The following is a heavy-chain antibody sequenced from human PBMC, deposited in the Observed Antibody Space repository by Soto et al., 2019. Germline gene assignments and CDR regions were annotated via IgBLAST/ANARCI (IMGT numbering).Heavy chain of an antibody. D-gene: IGHD1-1*01. CDR1: GGTFSSYT. CDR2: IIPILGIA. CDR3: ARDPTWHTTPSDY. J-gene: IGHJ4*02. V-gene: IGHV1-69*08. Sequence: QVQLVQSGAEVKKPGSSVKVSCKASGGTFSSYTISWVRQAPGQGLEWMGRIIPILGIANYAQKFQGRVTTTXDXFTSTAYMELSSLRSEDTAVYYCARDPTWHTTPSDYWGQGTLVTVSS.